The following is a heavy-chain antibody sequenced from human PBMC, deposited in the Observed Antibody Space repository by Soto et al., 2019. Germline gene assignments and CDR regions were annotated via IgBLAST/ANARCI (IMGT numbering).Heavy chain of an antibody. D-gene: IGHD2-15*01. CDR1: GFTFSSYS. Sequence: PGGSLRLSCAASGFTFSSYSMNWVRQAPGKGLEWVSSISSSSSYIYYADSVKGRFTISRDNAKNSLYLQMNSLRAEDTAVFYCARELRDPYGRYGMDVWGQGTTVTV. J-gene: IGHJ6*02. V-gene: IGHV3-21*01. CDR3: ARELRDPYGRYGMDV. CDR2: ISSSSSYI.